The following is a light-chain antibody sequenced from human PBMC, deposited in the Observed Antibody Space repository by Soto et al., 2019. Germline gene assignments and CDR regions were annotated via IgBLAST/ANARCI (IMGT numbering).Light chain of an antibody. J-gene: IGLJ2*01. CDR1: RDDIGAYDY. Sequence: QSALTQPASVSGSPGQSITRSCAGTRDDIGAYDYVSWYQQHPGNAPKLLVYEVTNRPSGVSDRFSGSKSGNTASLTISGLQAEDEADYYCNSYTNSSAVVFGGGTKVTVL. CDR2: EVT. V-gene: IGLV2-14*01. CDR3: NSYTNSSAVV.